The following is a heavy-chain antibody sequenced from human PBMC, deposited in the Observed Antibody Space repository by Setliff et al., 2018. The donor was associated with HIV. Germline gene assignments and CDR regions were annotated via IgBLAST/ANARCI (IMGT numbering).Heavy chain of an antibody. D-gene: IGHD1-7*01. CDR3: ARRTPPDFDY. J-gene: IGHJ4*02. CDR2: IHYTGTT. V-gene: IGHV4-59*08. CDR1: GADIKSYY. Sequence: LSLTCTVSGADIKSYYWSWIRQPPGKGLEWIGDIHYTGTTKYNPSLKSRPTISLDTSKKQFSLKMRSVTAADTGVYYCARRTPPDFDYWGQGTLVTVSS.